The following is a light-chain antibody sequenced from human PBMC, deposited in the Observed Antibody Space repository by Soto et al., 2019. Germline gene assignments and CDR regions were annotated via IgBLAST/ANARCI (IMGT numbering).Light chain of an antibody. J-gene: IGKJ1*01. CDR1: QSISSW. CDR3: QQYGSSPRT. V-gene: IGKV1-5*01. CDR2: DAS. Sequence: DIQMTQSPSTLSASVGDRVTITCRASQSISSWLAWFQQKPGKAPKVMIYDASSLESGVPSRFSGSGSGTDFTLTISRLEPEDFAMYYCQQYGSSPRTFGQGTKVDI.